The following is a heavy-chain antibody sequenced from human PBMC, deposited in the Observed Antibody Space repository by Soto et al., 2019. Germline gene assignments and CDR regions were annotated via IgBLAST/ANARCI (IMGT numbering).Heavy chain of an antibody. CDR2: ISSTGDRT. CDR3: AKAYSNSWPNDWFDP. CDR1: RFTFNNYA. Sequence: GGSLRLSCAASRFTFNNYAMSWVRQAPGKGLEWVSGISSTGDRTNYADSVKGRFTISRDNSKNTLYLQMNSLRAEDTAVYYCAKAYSNSWPNDWFDPWGQGTLVTVSS. D-gene: IGHD6-13*01. V-gene: IGHV3-23*01. J-gene: IGHJ5*02.